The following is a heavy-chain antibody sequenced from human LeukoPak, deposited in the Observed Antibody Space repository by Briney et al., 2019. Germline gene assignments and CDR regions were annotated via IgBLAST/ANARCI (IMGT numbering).Heavy chain of an antibody. V-gene: IGHV1-46*01. D-gene: IGHD3-3*01. Sequence: ASVNVSCKACGYTFPRYYIHWVRQPPGRGREWMGIINPSCCSTSYAQKFQGRVTMTRDTSTSTVYMELGSLRSEDTAVYYCARDRLKYYDSMPAGPYYMDVWGKGTTVTVSS. CDR1: GYTFPRYY. CDR3: ARDRLKYYDSMPAGPYYMDV. CDR2: INPSCCST. J-gene: IGHJ6*03.